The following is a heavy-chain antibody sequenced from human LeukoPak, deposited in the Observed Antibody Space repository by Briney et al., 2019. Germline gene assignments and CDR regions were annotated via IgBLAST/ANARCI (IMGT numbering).Heavy chain of an antibody. CDR2: ISGSGGST. J-gene: IGHJ6*02. V-gene: IGHV3-23*01. CDR3: AKEDFYYYYGMDV. D-gene: IGHD3/OR15-3a*01. CDR1: GGTFSSYA. Sequence: ASVKVSCKASGGTFSSYAMSWVRQAPGKGLEWVSAISGSGGSTYYADSVKGRFTISRDNSKNTLYLQMNRLRAEDTAVYYCAKEDFYYYYGMDVWGQGTTVTVSS.